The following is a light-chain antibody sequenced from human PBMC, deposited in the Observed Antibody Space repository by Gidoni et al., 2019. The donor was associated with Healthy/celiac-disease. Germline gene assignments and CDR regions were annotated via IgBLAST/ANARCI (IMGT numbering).Light chain of an antibody. J-gene: IGKJ2*01. CDR1: QSVSSSY. V-gene: IGKV3-20*01. Sequence: EIVLTQSPGTLSLSPGERATLSCRASQSVSSSYLAWYQQKPGQAPRLLIYGASSRATGIPDRFSGIGSGTDFTLTISRLEPEDFALYYCQQYGSSPYTFGQGTKLEIK. CDR3: QQYGSSPYT. CDR2: GAS.